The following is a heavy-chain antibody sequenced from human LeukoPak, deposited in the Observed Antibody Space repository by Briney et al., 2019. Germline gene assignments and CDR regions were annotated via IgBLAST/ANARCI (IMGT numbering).Heavy chain of an antibody. CDR3: ARSLYDSSGLDY. CDR1: GYTFISYG. V-gene: IGHV1-18*01. J-gene: IGHJ4*02. CDR2: ISGYNGNT. Sequence: ASVKVSCKASGYTFISYGISWVRQALGQGLEWMGWISGYNGNTNYAQKLQGRVTMTTDTSTSTAYMELRSLRSDDTAVYYCARSLYDSSGLDYWGQGTLVTVSS. D-gene: IGHD3-22*01.